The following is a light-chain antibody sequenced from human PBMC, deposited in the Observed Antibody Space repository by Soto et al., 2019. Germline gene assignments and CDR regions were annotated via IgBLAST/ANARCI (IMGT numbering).Light chain of an antibody. J-gene: IGKJ1*01. V-gene: IGKV1-5*01. CDR2: SAS. CDR1: QSISTL. CDR3: QQYHSYSRT. Sequence: DIQMTQSPSALSASVGDRVTITCRASQSISTLLAWYQQRPGKAPKLLIYSASTLESGVPSRFSGSASGTEFTLTISSLRPDDFATYYCQQYHSYSRTFGQGTKMEIK.